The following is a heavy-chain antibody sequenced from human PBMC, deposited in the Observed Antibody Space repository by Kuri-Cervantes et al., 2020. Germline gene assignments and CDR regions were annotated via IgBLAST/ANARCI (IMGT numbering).Heavy chain of an antibody. J-gene: IGHJ6*02. V-gene: IGHV3-30-3*01. D-gene: IGHD3-16*01. CDR3: ARDGRDPESRDWGYGMDV. Sequence: GGSLRLSCAASGFTFGSYAMHWVRQAPGKGLEWVAVISYDGSNKYYADSVKGRFTISRDNSKNTLYLQMNSLRAEDTAVYYCARDGRDPESRDWGYGMDVWGQGTTVTVSS. CDR1: GFTFGSYA. CDR2: ISYDGSNK.